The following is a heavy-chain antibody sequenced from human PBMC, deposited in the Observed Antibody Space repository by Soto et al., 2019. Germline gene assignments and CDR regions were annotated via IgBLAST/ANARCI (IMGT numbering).Heavy chain of an antibody. CDR3: AKMYYYDSSGYLFDI. CDR2: ISGSGGST. Sequence: GGSLRLSCAASGFTFSSYAMSWVRQAPGKGLEWVSAISGSGGSTYYADSVKGRFTISRDNSKNTLYLQMNSLRAEDMAVYYCAKMYYYDSSGYLFDIWGQGTMVTVSS. D-gene: IGHD3-22*01. J-gene: IGHJ3*02. CDR1: GFTFSSYA. V-gene: IGHV3-23*01.